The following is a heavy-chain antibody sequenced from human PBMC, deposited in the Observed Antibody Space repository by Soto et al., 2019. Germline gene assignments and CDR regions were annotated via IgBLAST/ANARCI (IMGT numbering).Heavy chain of an antibody. CDR2: MYHSGST. J-gene: IGHJ6*02. CDR1: GGSISSGGYY. D-gene: IGHD5-18*01. V-gene: IGHV4-39*01. CDR3: ARLIADTAMITDGMDV. Sequence: SETLSLTCTVSGGSISSGGYYWSWIRQHPGKGLEWIGYMYHSGSTYYNPSLKSRVTISVDTSKNQFSLKLSSVTAADTAVYYCARLIADTAMITDGMDVWGQGTTVTVSS.